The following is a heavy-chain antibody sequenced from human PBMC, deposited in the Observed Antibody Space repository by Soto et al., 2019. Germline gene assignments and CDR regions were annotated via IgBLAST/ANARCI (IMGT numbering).Heavy chain of an antibody. Sequence: SVKVSCKASGGTFSSYAISWVRQAPGQGLEWMGGIIPIFGTANYAQKFQGRVTITADESTSTAYMELSSLRSEDTAVYYCARGGMAAAGKPGWFDPWGQGTLVTVSS. CDR2: IIPIFGTA. J-gene: IGHJ5*02. D-gene: IGHD6-13*01. CDR1: GGTFSSYA. CDR3: ARGGMAAAGKPGWFDP. V-gene: IGHV1-69*13.